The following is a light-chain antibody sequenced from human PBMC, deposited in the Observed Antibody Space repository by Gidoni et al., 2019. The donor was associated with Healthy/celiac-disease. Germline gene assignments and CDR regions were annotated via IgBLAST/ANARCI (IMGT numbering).Light chain of an antibody. CDR3: QQNGSSL. J-gene: IGKJ4*01. Sequence: EPVLTQSPGPLSLSPGERATLSCRASQSVSSSYLAWYQQKPGPAPRLLIYGASSRATAIPDRCSGSGSGTDFTLTISRLEPEDFAVYYCQQNGSSLFGGGTKVEIK. CDR1: QSVSSSY. V-gene: IGKV3-20*01. CDR2: GAS.